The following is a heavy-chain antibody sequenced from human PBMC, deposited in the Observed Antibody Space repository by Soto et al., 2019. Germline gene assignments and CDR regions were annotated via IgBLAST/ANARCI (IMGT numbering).Heavy chain of an antibody. V-gene: IGHV1-18*01. Sequence: GASVKVSCKASGYTFTSYGIIWVRQAPGQGLEWMGWISAYNGNTNYAQKLQGRVTMTADTSTSTAYMELRSLRSDDTAVYYCASPSGSYSPPQLGIGKTRYGMDVWGQGTTVTVSS. D-gene: IGHD1-26*01. CDR1: GYTFTSYG. CDR2: ISAYNGNT. CDR3: ASPSGSYSPPQLGIGKTRYGMDV. J-gene: IGHJ6*02.